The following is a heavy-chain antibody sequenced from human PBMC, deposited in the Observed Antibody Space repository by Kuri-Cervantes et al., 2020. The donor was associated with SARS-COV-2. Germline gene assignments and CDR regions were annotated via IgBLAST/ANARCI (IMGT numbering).Heavy chain of an antibody. CDR1: GLTFSTYS. CDR3: ARDEDYAFDY. CDR2: ISGSSSRI. D-gene: IGHD4-17*01. Sequence: GGSLRLSCATSGLTFSTYSMNWVRQAPGKGLEWVSYISGSSSRIYYADSVKGRFTISRDYAKNSVYLQMESLRAEDTAVYYCARDEDYAFDYWGQGTLVTVSS. J-gene: IGHJ4*02. V-gene: IGHV3-48*01.